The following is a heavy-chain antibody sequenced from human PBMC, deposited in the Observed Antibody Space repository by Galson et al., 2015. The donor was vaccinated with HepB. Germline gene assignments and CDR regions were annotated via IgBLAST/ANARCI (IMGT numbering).Heavy chain of an antibody. CDR2: INAGNGNT. Sequence: SVKVSCKASGYTFTSYAMHWVRQAPGQRLEWMGWINAGNGNTKYSQKFQGRVTITRDTSASTAYMELSSLRSEDTAVYYCARERIAAAGLKNWFDPWGQGTLVTVSS. V-gene: IGHV1-3*01. D-gene: IGHD6-13*01. J-gene: IGHJ5*02. CDR3: ARERIAAAGLKNWFDP. CDR1: GYTFTSYA.